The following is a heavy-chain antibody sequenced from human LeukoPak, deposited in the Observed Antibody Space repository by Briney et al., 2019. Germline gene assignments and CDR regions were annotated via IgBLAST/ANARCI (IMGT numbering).Heavy chain of an antibody. V-gene: IGHV3-21*01. J-gene: IGHJ4*02. Sequence: GGSLRLSCAASGFTFSSYSMNWVRQAPGKGLEWVSSISSSSSYIYYADSVKGRFTISRDNAKNSLYLQMNSLRAEDTAVYYCARGDYYYDSCGYYFDYWGQGTLVTVSS. CDR3: ARGDYYYDSCGYYFDY. CDR2: ISSSSSYI. CDR1: GFTFSSYS. D-gene: IGHD3-22*01.